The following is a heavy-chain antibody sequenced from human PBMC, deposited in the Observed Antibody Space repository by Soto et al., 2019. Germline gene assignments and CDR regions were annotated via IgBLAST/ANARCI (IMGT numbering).Heavy chain of an antibody. D-gene: IGHD4-17*01. Sequence: GGSLRLSCAASGFTFSSYGMHWVRQAPGKGLEWVAVISYDVSNKYYADSVKGRFTISRDNSKNTLYLQMNSLRAEDTAVYYCAKDPWPYVTTVTPAGWFDPWGQGTLVTVSS. V-gene: IGHV3-30*18. CDR1: GFTFSSYG. CDR3: AKDPWPYVTTVTPAGWFDP. J-gene: IGHJ5*02. CDR2: ISYDVSNK.